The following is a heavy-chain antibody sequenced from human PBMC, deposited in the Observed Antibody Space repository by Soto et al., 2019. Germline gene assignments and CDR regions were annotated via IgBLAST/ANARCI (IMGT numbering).Heavy chain of an antibody. Sequence: QVQLQESGPGLVKPSGTLSLTCAVSGGSIIGINWWSWVRQPPGKGLEWIGEIYHSGTTNYNPSLNSRVTISVDKSNNQFSLMLSSVTAADTAIYYCARDRGGHSYCYDYWGQGTLVTVSP. V-gene: IGHV4-4*02. J-gene: IGHJ4*02. CDR3: ARDRGGHSYCYDY. D-gene: IGHD5-18*01. CDR1: GGSIIGINW. CDR2: IYHSGTT.